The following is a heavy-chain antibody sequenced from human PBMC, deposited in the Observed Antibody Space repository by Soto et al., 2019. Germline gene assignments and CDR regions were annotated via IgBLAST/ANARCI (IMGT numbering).Heavy chain of an antibody. D-gene: IGHD2-15*01. J-gene: IGHJ4*02. CDR2: IYYSGST. CDR1: GASISSYY. Sequence: SETLSLTCTVSGASISSYYWTWIRQPPGMGLEWIGHIYYSGSTTSGSTDYNASLKSRVTISLDTSKNHFSLKLSSVTAADTAVYYCAQNYCSDGSCYGYFAYWGQGTLVTVSS. V-gene: IGHV4-59*01. CDR3: AQNYCSDGSCYGYFAY.